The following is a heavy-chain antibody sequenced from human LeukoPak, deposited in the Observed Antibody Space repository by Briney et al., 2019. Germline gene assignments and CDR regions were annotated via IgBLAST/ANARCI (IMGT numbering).Heavy chain of an antibody. CDR2: INHSGST. Sequence: PSETLSLTCAVYGGSFSGYYWSWIRQPPGKGLEWIGEINHSGSTNYNPSLKSRVTISVDTSKNQFSLKLSSVTAADTAVYYCARARTDYDYIWGSCRQTNPFDYWGQGTLVTVSS. J-gene: IGHJ4*02. V-gene: IGHV4-34*01. D-gene: IGHD3-16*02. CDR3: ARARTDYDYIWGSCRQTNPFDY. CDR1: GGSFSGYY.